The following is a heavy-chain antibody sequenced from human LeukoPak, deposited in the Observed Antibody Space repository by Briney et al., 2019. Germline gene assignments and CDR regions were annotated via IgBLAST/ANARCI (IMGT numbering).Heavy chain of an antibody. CDR2: ISSSSSYI. Sequence: GGSLRLSCAASGFTFSSYAMSCVRQAPGKGLEWVSFISSSSSYIYYADSVKGRFTISRDNAKNSLYLQMNSLRAEDTAVYYCARDLMVDYYYYGMDVWGQGTTVTVSS. CDR3: ARDLMVDYYYYGMDV. CDR1: GFTFSSYA. J-gene: IGHJ6*02. V-gene: IGHV3-21*01. D-gene: IGHD2-15*01.